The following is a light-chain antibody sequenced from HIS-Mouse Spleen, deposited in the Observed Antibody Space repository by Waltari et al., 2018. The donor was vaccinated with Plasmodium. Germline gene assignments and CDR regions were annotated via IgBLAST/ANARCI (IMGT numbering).Light chain of an antibody. CDR1: SSDVGGYNY. CDR3: SSYTSSSTRV. CDR2: DVS. V-gene: IGLV2-14*03. Sequence: QSALTQPASVSGSPGQSITISCTGTSSDVGGYNYVSWYQQHPGKAPKLKIYDVSKLPSGVSNRFSGSKSGNTSSLTISGLQAEDEADYYCSSYTSSSTRVFGGGTKLTVL. J-gene: IGLJ3*02.